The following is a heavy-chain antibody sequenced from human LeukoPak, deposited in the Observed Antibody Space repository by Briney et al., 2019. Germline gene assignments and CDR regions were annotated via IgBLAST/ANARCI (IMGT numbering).Heavy chain of an antibody. CDR1: GFTFSRYS. CDR2: VSTGSNYI. CDR3: ASIAARRPLWYFDY. D-gene: IGHD6-6*01. Sequence: GGSLRLSCTASGFTFSRYSLNWVRQAPGKGLEWVSSVSTGSNYIYYADSVKGRFTISRDNAKNSLYLQMNSLRAEDTAVYYCASIAARRPLWYFDYWGQGTLVTVSS. J-gene: IGHJ4*02. V-gene: IGHV3-21*01.